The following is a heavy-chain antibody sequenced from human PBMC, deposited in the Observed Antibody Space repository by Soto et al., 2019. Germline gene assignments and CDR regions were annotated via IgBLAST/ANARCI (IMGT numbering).Heavy chain of an antibody. CDR1: GVTFSGYG. Sequence: PRGSLRVSCEASGVTFSGYGMHWVRQAPGRGLEWVAVIAYYGTNEYYEASVKGRFNISRDNSKNTLYLQMNSLRIEDTAVYFCAKEDPSGRYSLDYWGQGSQVTVSS. J-gene: IGHJ4*02. D-gene: IGHD1-26*01. V-gene: IGHV3-30*18. CDR2: IAYYGTNE. CDR3: AKEDPSGRYSLDY.